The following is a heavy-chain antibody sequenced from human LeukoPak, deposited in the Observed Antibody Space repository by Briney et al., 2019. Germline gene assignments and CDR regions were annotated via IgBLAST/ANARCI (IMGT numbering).Heavy chain of an antibody. CDR2: ISSSGSTI. CDR1: GFTFSSYE. V-gene: IGHV3-48*03. D-gene: IGHD2-15*01. J-gene: IGHJ4*02. CDR3: ARSEREVVAASDY. Sequence: GGSLRLSCAASGFTFSSYEMNWVRKAPGKGLEWVSYISSSGSTIYYADSVKGRFTISRDNAKNSLYLQMNSLRAEDTAVYYCARSEREVVAASDYWGQGTLVTVSS.